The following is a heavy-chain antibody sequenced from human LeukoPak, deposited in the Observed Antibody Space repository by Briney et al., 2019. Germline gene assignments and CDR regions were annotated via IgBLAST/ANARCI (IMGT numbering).Heavy chain of an antibody. CDR1: GFTFSSYG. CDR2: ISYDGSNK. J-gene: IGHJ3*02. CDR3: AMPVAGTGAFDI. V-gene: IGHV3-30*03. D-gene: IGHD6-19*01. Sequence: GGSLRLSCAASGFTFSSYGMHWVRQAPGKGLEWVAVISYDGSNKYYADSVKGRFTISRDNSKNTLYLQMNSLRAEDTAVYYCAMPVAGTGAFDIWGQGTMVTVSS.